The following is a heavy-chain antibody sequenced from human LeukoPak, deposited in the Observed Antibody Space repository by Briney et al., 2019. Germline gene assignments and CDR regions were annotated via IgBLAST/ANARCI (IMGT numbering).Heavy chain of an antibody. V-gene: IGHV3-9*01. CDR1: GFTFDDYA. D-gene: IGHD3-16*01. Sequence: GRSLRLSCAASGFTFDDYAMHWVRQAPGKGLEWVSSISWNSGTIGYADSVKGRFTISRDNAKNSLYLQMNSLRPEDTALYYCVKDVDSTWGSIDYWGQGILVTVSS. CDR2: ISWNSGTI. J-gene: IGHJ4*02. CDR3: VKDVDSTWGSIDY.